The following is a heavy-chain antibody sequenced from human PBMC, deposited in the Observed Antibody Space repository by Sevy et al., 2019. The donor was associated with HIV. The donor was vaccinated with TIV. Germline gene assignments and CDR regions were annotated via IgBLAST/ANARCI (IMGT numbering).Heavy chain of an antibody. J-gene: IGHJ4*02. CDR1: GFTFSNAW. D-gene: IGHD6-13*01. CDR2: IKGKIYDGTI. Sequence: GSLRLSCAASGFTFSNAWMSWVRQAPGKGLEWVGRIKGKIYDGTIDYAAPVKGRFSISRDDSKNTLYLQMNSLKTEDTAVYFCTTASWSQEDYYNYWGQGTLVTVSS. CDR3: TTASWSQEDYYNY. V-gene: IGHV3-15*01.